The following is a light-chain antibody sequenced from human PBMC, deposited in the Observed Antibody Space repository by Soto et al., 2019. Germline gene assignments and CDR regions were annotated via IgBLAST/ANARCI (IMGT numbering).Light chain of an antibody. CDR1: QSVSSSY. V-gene: IGKV3D-20*02. J-gene: IGKJ5*01. CDR3: QQRSNWPPIT. CDR2: DAS. Sequence: EIVLTQSPPTLSSFPGDRVTLSCRASQSVSSSYLAWYQQKPGQAPRLLIYDASSRATGIPARFSGSGSGTDFTLTISSLEPEDFAVYYCQQRSNWPPITFGQGTRLEI.